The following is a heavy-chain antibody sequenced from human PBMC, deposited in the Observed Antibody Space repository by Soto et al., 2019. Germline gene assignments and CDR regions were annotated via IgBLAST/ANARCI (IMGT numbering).Heavy chain of an antibody. CDR1: GGSISSGGYY. J-gene: IGHJ4*02. CDR2: IYYSGST. Sequence: SETLSLTCTVSGGSISSGGYYWSWIRQHPGKGLEWIGYIYYSGSTYYNPSLKSRVTISVDTSKNQFSLKLSSVTAADTAVYYCVRGGSSGYYLDYWGQGTLVTVSS. V-gene: IGHV4-31*03. CDR3: VRGGSSGYYLDY. D-gene: IGHD3-22*01.